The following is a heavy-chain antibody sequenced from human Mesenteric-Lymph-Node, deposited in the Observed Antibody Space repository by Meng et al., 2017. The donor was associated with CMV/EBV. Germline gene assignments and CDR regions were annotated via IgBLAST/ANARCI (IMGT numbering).Heavy chain of an antibody. V-gene: IGHV1-46*01. Sequence: CPASGYPFTNDCMHWVRQAPGQGLVWMCVITLSTAATSLAQTFQGRVTMNRDTSTATVYMELNSLRADDTAIYYCARGASGYYRTFQYWGQGTLVTVSS. D-gene: IGHD3-22*01. CDR3: ARGASGYYRTFQY. CDR1: GYPFTNDC. CDR2: ITLSTAAT. J-gene: IGHJ4*02.